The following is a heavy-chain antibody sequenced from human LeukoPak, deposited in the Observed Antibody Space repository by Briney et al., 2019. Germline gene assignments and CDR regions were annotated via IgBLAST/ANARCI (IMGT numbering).Heavy chain of an antibody. J-gene: IGHJ4*02. D-gene: IGHD4-17*01. Sequence: SETLSLTCTVSGGSISSYYWSWIRQPPGKGLEWIGYIYYSGSTNYNPSLKSRVTISVDTSKNQFSVKLSSVTAADTAVYYCARTDYGDYCHRYWGQGTLVTVSS. CDR2: IYYSGST. V-gene: IGHV4-59*01. CDR1: GGSISSYY. CDR3: ARTDYGDYCHRY.